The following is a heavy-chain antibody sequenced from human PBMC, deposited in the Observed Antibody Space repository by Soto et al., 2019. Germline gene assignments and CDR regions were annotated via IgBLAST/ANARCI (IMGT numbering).Heavy chain of an antibody. V-gene: IGHV4-31*03. CDR1: GGSISSGGYY. J-gene: IGHJ5*02. CDR2: IYYSGST. D-gene: IGHD3-10*01. CDR3: ARGFEGEWFEASWFDP. Sequence: PSETLSLTCTVSGGSISSGGYYWSWIRQHPGKGLEWIGYIYYSGSTYYNPSLKSRVTISVDTSKNQFSLKLSSVTAADTAVYYCARGFEGEWFEASWFDPWGQGTLVTVSS.